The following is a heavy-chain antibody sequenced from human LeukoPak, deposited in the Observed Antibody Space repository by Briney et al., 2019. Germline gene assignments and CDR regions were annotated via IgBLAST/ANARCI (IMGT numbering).Heavy chain of an antibody. D-gene: IGHD3-3*01. V-gene: IGHV4-4*07. Sequence: SETLSLTCTVSGGSISSYYWSWIRQPAGKGLELFGRIYTSGSTNYNPSLKSRVTMSVDKSKNQFSLKLSSVTAADTAVYYCARVEGVGYDFWSGYYTGWFDPWGQGTLVTVSS. CDR1: GGSISSYY. CDR2: IYTSGST. J-gene: IGHJ5*02. CDR3: ARVEGVGYDFWSGYYTGWFDP.